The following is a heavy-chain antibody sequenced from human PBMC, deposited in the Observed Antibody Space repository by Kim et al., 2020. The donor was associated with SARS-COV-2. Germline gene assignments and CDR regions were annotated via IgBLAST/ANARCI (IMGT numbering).Heavy chain of an antibody. J-gene: IGHJ4*02. Sequence: ADPVKGRFTISRDKSKNTLYLQMNSLRAEDTAVYYCARDLGSGSYSGLDYWGQGTLVTVSS. D-gene: IGHD3-10*01. CDR3: ARDLGSGSYSGLDY. V-gene: IGHV3-30*07.